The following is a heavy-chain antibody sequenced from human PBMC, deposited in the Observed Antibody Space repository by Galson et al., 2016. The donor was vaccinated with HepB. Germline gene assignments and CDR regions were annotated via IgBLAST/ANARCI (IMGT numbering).Heavy chain of an antibody. CDR1: GSTFDDYA. CDR3: AKDITTEASGLNY. J-gene: IGHJ4*01. V-gene: IGHV3-9*01. Sequence: SLRLSCAASGSTFDDYAMHWVRQAPGKGLEWVSGINWDSTGIDYADSVKGRFTISRDNAKHSLYLQMNSLRTEDTALYYCAKDITTEASGLNYWGQGTLVTVSS. CDR2: INWDSTGI. D-gene: IGHD2/OR15-2a*01.